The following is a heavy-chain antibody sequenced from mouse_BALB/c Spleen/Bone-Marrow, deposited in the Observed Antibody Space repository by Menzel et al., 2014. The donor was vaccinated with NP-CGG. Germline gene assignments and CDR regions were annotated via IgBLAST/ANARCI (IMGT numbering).Heavy chain of an antibody. J-gene: IGHJ4*01. CDR1: GYTFSSYW. CDR2: ILPGSGST. V-gene: IGHV1-9*01. CDR3: ARAYYVNYDAMDY. D-gene: IGHD2-10*01. Sequence: QVHVKQSGAELMKPGASMKISCKATGYTFSSYWIDWVKQRPGHGLEWIGEILPGSGSTNYNERFKGKATFTADTSSNTAYMQLSSLTSEDSAVYYCARAYYVNYDAMDYWGQGTSVTVSS.